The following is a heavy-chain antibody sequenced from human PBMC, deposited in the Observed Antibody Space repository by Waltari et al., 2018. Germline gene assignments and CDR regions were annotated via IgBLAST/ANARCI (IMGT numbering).Heavy chain of an antibody. Sequence: QVQLQESGPGLVKPSQTLSLTCTVSGGSISSGSYYWRWIRQPAGKGLEWIGRIYTSGSTNYNPSLKSRVTISVDTSKNQFSLKLSSVTAADTAVYYCARWTFPTVTTGYYFDYWGQGTLVTVSS. D-gene: IGHD4-17*01. CDR1: GGSISSGSYY. CDR3: ARWTFPTVTTGYYFDY. CDR2: IYTSGST. V-gene: IGHV4-61*02. J-gene: IGHJ4*02.